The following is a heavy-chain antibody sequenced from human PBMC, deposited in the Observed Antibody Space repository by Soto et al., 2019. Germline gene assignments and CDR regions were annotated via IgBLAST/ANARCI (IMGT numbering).Heavy chain of an antibody. CDR1: GFTFSDYS. CDR3: ARGLSSGWFDY. D-gene: IGHD6-19*01. Sequence: EVQLVESGRGLVKPGGSLRVSRAASGFTFSDYSMNWVRQAPGKGLEWVSSISSTSKYIYYADSVKGRFTISRDNAKKSLYLQMNSLRAEDTAVYYCARGLSSGWFDYWGQGTLVTVSA. J-gene: IGHJ5*01. V-gene: IGHV3-21*01. CDR2: ISSTSKYI.